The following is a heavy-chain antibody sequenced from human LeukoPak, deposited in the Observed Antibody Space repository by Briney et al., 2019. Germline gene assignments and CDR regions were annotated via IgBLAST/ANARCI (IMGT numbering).Heavy chain of an antibody. J-gene: IGHJ4*02. CDR3: ARDWNYHFDY. CDR1: GFTFSSYS. Sequence: GGSLRLSCAASGFTFSSYSMNWVRQAPGKGLEWVSFISSSSSTLHYADSVRDRFIISRDNARNALYLQMNSLRPEDTGVYYCARDWNYHFDYWGPGSLVTVSS. D-gene: IGHD1-7*01. V-gene: IGHV3-48*01. CDR2: ISSSSSTL.